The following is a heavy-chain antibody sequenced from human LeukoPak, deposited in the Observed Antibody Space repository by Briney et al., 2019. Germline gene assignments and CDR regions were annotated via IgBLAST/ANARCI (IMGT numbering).Heavy chain of an antibody. CDR2: IYPGDSDT. Sequence: GESLKISCKGSGYSFTSYWVAWVRQMPGKGLEWMGIIYPGDSDTRYSPSFQGQVTISADKAISTAYLQLSSLKASDTAMYYCARGGLSRTLRSLDYWGQGTLVTVSS. J-gene: IGHJ4*02. V-gene: IGHV5-51*01. CDR3: ARGGLSRTLRSLDY. D-gene: IGHD1-7*01. CDR1: GYSFTSYW.